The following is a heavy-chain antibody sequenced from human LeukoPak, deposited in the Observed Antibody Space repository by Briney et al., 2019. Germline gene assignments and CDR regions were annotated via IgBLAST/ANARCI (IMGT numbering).Heavy chain of an antibody. CDR1: GFTFTSYV. CDR2: ISSSSDYI. J-gene: IGHJ4*02. V-gene: IGHV3-21*01. D-gene: IGHD3-22*01. CDR3: ARGSDQYYFDSSGSNPFDY. Sequence: GGSLRLSCAASGFTFTSYVINWVRQAPGKGLEWLSSISSSSDYIYYADSVRGRFTISRDNAKNSLYPQMNSLRAEDTAVYYCARGSDQYYFDSSGSNPFDYWGQGTLVTVSS.